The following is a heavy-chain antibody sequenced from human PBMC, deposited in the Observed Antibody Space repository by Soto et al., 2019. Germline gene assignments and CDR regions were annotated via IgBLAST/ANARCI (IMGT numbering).Heavy chain of an antibody. CDR1: GGSISSGGYY. Sequence: PSETLSLTCTVSGGSISSGGYYWSWIRQHPGKGLEWIGYIYYSGSTYYNPSLKSRVTISVDTSKNQFSLKLSPVTAADTAVYYCARDFGWFGELFAQDAFDIWGQGTMVTVSS. CDR3: ARDFGWFGELFAQDAFDI. J-gene: IGHJ3*02. V-gene: IGHV4-31*03. D-gene: IGHD3-10*01. CDR2: IYYSGST.